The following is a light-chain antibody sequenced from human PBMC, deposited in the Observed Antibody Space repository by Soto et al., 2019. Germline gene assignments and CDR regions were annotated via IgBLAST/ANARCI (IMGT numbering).Light chain of an antibody. V-gene: IGKV1-39*01. CDR3: QQSYSIPLT. J-gene: IGKJ4*01. Sequence: DIQLTQSPSSLSASVGDRVTITCRASQRINTYMNWYQHKPGKAPNLLIFPPSTLQSGVPSRFSGSGSGTDFTLTISSLQPEDFETYYCQQSYSIPLTFGGGTKVDI. CDR2: PPS. CDR1: QRINTY.